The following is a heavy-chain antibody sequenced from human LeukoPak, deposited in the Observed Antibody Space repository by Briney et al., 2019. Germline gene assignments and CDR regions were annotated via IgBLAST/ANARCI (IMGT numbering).Heavy chain of an antibody. Sequence: ASVKVSRKASGYTFTGYYMHWVRQAPGQGLEWMGWINPNSGGTNYAQKFQGRVTMTRDTSISTAYMELSRLRSDDTAVYYCAREKPSITMVRGDIFDYWGQGTLVTVSS. CDR1: GYTFTGYY. D-gene: IGHD3-10*01. CDR3: AREKPSITMVRGDIFDY. V-gene: IGHV1-2*02. CDR2: INPNSGGT. J-gene: IGHJ4*02.